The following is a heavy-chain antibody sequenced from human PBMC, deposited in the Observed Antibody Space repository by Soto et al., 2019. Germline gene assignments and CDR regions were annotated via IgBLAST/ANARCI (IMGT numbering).Heavy chain of an antibody. J-gene: IGHJ4*02. CDR3: VRSRIGAD. CDR2: IKPDGAEK. Sequence: GGSLRLSCAASGFTFSSYWMTWVRQAPGKGLEWVANIKPDGAEKYYVDSVKGRFTISRDNAKNSLYLQMNSLRAEDTAIYYCVRSRIGADWGQGTLVTVSS. CDR1: GFTFSSYW. V-gene: IGHV3-7*01.